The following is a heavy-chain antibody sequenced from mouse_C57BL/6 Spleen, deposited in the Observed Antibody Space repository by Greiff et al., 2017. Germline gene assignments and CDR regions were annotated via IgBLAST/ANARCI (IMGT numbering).Heavy chain of an antibody. J-gene: IGHJ4*01. CDR3: ARLITTVVATDYAMDY. D-gene: IGHD1-1*01. V-gene: IGHV3-6*01. CDR1: GYSITSGYY. Sequence: VQLKESGPGLVKPSQSLSLTCSVTGYSITSGYYWNWIRQFPGNKLEWMGYISYDGSNNYNPSLKNRISITRDTSKNQFFLKLNSVTTEDTATYYCARLITTVVATDYAMDYWGQGTSVTVSS. CDR2: ISYDGSN.